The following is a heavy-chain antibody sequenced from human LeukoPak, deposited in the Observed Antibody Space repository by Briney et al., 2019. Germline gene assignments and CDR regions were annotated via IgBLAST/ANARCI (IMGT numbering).Heavy chain of an antibody. V-gene: IGHV3-30*07. CDR2: ISYDGSKK. CDR1: GLTFNTYA. J-gene: IGHJ4*02. Sequence: GGSLRLSCAASGLTFNTYAMHWVRQAPGKGLEWVAVISYDGSKKFYADSVKGRFTISRDKLNDMLYLQMSSLRDDDTGVYYRTRSGRGAFFKAYFDYWGQGTLVTVSS. D-gene: IGHD2/OR15-2a*01. CDR3: TRSGRGAFFKAYFDY.